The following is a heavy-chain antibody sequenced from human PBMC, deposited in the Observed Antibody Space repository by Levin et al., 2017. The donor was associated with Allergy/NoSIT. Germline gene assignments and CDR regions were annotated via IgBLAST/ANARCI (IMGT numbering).Heavy chain of an antibody. CDR2: IYSGYTT. V-gene: IGHV3-53*01. J-gene: IGHJ6*02. CDR3: ATNQRQYSSYGIDV. Sequence: PGGSLRLSCVASGFTITSYYMSWVRQAPGKGPEWVSVIYSGYTTYYADSVKGRFTMSRDNSKNTVYLQMNSLRAEDTAVYYCATNQRQYSSYGIDVWGQGTTVTVSS. D-gene: IGHD2-21*01. CDR1: GFTITSYY.